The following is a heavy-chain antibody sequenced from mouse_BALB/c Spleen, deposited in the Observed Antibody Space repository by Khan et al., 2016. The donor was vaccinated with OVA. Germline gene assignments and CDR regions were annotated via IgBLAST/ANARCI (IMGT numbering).Heavy chain of an antibody. J-gene: IGHJ4*01. CDR1: GYTFTSYD. CDR3: ARRRRSMDY. CDR2: YFPGVDST. Sequence: LQESGTELVKPGASVKLSCKASGYTFTSYDINWVRLRPEQGLERIGWYFPGVDSTKYNEKFKGKATLTTHKSSSTAYMQLSRLTSDDAAVYSCARRRRSMDYWGQGTSVTVSS. V-gene: IGHV1-85*01.